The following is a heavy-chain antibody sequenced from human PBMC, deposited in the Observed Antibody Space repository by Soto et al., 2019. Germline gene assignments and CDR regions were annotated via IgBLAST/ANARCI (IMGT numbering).Heavy chain of an antibody. Sequence: ASVKVFCKASGYTFTSYGIIWVPQAPGQGLEWMGWINPNSGGTNYAQKFQGWVTMNRDTSISTAYMELSRLRSDDTAVYYCARDMGIVGATYYYYGMDVWGQGTTVTVSS. CDR1: GYTFTSYG. CDR2: INPNSGGT. J-gene: IGHJ6*02. V-gene: IGHV1-2*04. D-gene: IGHD1-26*01. CDR3: ARDMGIVGATYYYYGMDV.